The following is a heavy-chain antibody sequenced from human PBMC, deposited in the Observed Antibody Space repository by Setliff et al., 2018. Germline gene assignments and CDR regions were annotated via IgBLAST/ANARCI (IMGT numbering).Heavy chain of an antibody. J-gene: IGHJ6*03. Sequence: PSETLSLTCTVPGGSISDNGYFWGWVRQPPGKGLEWIGNIYFGGNTYFNPSFKSRVTISVDKSTNQFSLKLNSVTAADTAVYYCVRTDYSDGRYSMDVWGKGTTVTVSS. CDR2: IYFGGNT. CDR3: VRTDYSDGRYSMDV. V-gene: IGHV4-39*07. D-gene: IGHD6-19*01. CDR1: GGSISDNGYF.